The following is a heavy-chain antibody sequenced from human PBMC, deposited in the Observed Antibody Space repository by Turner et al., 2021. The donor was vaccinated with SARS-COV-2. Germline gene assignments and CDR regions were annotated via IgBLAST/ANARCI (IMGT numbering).Heavy chain of an antibody. CDR2: IYYSGST. J-gene: IGHJ6*02. CDR3: ARRLVVQGTDDYSYYYGMDV. V-gene: IGHV4-39*01. D-gene: IGHD3-22*01. CDR1: GGSISSSSYY. Sequence: QLQLQESGPGLVKPSETLSLTCTVSGGSISSSSYYWGWIRQPPGKGLEWIGNIYYSGSTYYNPSLKSRVTISVETSKNQFSLKLSSVTATDTAVYYCARRLVVQGTDDYSYYYGMDVWGQGTTVTVSS.